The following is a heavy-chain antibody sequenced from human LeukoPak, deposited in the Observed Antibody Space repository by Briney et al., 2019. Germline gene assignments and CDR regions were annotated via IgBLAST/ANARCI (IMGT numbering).Heavy chain of an antibody. V-gene: IGHV3-30*04. CDR2: ISYDGSNK. CDR1: GFTFSSYA. D-gene: IGHD6-19*01. Sequence: GGPLRLSCAASGFTFSSYAMHWVRQAPGKGLEWVAVISYDGSNKYYADSVKGRFTISRDNSKNTLYLQMNSLRAEDTAVYYCARARLGIAVAGGHNWFDPWGQGTLVTVSS. J-gene: IGHJ5*02. CDR3: ARARLGIAVAGGHNWFDP.